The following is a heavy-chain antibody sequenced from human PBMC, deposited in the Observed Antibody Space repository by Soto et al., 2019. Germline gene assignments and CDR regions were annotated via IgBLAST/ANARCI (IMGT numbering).Heavy chain of an antibody. J-gene: IGHJ6*02. Sequence: SVKVFCKASGGTFSSYAISWVRQAPGQGLEWMGGIIPIFGTANYAQKFQGRVTITADESTSTAYMELSSLRSEDTAVYYCARGLYPILDYGMDVWGQGTTVTVSS. CDR2: IIPIFGTA. CDR1: GGTFSSYA. CDR3: ARGLYPILDYGMDV. D-gene: IGHD2-21*01. V-gene: IGHV1-69*13.